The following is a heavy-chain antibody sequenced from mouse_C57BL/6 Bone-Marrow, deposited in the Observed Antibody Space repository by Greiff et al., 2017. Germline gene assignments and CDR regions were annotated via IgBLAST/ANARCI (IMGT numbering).Heavy chain of an antibody. Sequence: QVQLQQSGAELARPGASVKMSCKASGYTFTSYTMHWVKQRPGQGLEWIGYINPSSGYTTYNQKFKDKATLTADKSASTAYMQLRSLTSEDSAVYYCARWNYYAMDYWGQGTSVTVSS. V-gene: IGHV1-4*01. CDR2: INPSSGYT. CDR1: GYTFTSYT. CDR3: ARWNYYAMDY. J-gene: IGHJ4*01.